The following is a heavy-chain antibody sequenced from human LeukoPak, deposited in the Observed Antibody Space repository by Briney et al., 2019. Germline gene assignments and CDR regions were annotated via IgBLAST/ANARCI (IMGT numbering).Heavy chain of an antibody. CDR1: GYTFTGYY. J-gene: IGHJ5*02. V-gene: IGHV1-2*02. D-gene: IGHD3-22*01. CDR3: ARGFTYYYDSSGYYNWFDP. CDR2: INPNSGGT. Sequence: ASVKVSCKASGYTFTGYYMHWVRQAPGQGLEWMGWINPNSGGTNYAQKFQGRVTMTRDTSISTAYMELSRLRSEDTAVYYCARGFTYYYDSSGYYNWFDPWGQGTLVTVSS.